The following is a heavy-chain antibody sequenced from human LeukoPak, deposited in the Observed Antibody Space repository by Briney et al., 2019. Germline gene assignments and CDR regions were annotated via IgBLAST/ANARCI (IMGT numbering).Heavy chain of an antibody. CDR2: IYYSGST. Sequence: SETLSLTCTVSGGSISSYYWSWIRQPPGKGLEWIGYIYYSGSTNYNPSLKSRVTISVDTSKNQFSLKLSSVTAADTAVYYCARGYSYPGYWGQGTLVTVSS. CDR1: GGSISSYY. V-gene: IGHV4-59*01. D-gene: IGHD5-18*01. J-gene: IGHJ4*02. CDR3: ARGYSYPGY.